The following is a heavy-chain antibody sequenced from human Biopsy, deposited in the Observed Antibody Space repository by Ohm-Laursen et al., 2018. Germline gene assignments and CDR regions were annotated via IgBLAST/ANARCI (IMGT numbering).Heavy chain of an antibody. CDR2: IYTSGIT. D-gene: IGHD1-14*01. V-gene: IGHV4-4*07. J-gene: IGHJ5*02. Sequence: SDTLSLTCTVSGGSLSSYSWSWIRQPAGKELEWIGQIYTSGITNYNPSLKSRVTMSVDTSKNKFSLRVSSVTAADTAVYYCARDRDRRGWFDPWGQGTLVTVSS. CDR1: GGSLSSYS. CDR3: ARDRDRRGWFDP.